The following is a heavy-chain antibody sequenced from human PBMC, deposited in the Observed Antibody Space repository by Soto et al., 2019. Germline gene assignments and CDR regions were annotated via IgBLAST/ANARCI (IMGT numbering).Heavy chain of an antibody. CDR2: IYYSGST. CDR1: GGSISSGGYY. V-gene: IGHV4-31*03. D-gene: IGHD6-13*01. J-gene: IGHJ4*02. Sequence: SETLSLTCTVSGGSISSGGYYWSWIRQHPGKGLEWIGYIYYSGSTYYNPSLKSRVTISVDTSKNQFSLKLSSVTAADTAVYYCARGGKKQLVHPFDYWGQGTLVTVSS. CDR3: ARGGKKQLVHPFDY.